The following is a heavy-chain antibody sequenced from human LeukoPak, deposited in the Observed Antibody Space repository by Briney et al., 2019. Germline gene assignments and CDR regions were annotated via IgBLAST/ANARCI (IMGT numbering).Heavy chain of an antibody. CDR1: GFTFSSYG. V-gene: IGHV3-30*03. CDR3: ARKYYDILTGYYADY. Sequence: GRSLRLSSAASGFTFSSYGMHWVRQAPGKGLEWVAVISYDGSNKYYADSVKGRFTISRDNSKNTLYLQMNSLRAEDTAVYYCARKYYDILTGYYADYWGQGTLVTVSS. J-gene: IGHJ4*02. D-gene: IGHD3-9*01. CDR2: ISYDGSNK.